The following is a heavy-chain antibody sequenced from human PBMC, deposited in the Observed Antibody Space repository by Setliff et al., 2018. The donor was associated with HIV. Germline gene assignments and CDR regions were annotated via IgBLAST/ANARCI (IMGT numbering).Heavy chain of an antibody. J-gene: IGHJ4*02. Sequence: SVKVSCKASGGTLSSNAISWVRQAPGQGLEWMGGIIPLYGTPDFAQKFQGRLIISVDEATSTAYMELSSLRSEDTAVYSCARDRGSGSSNYYGPSGYWGQGTQVTVSS. CDR3: ARDRGSGSSNYYGPSGY. CDR2: IIPLYGTP. D-gene: IGHD3-16*01. V-gene: IGHV1-69*13. CDR1: GGTLSSNA.